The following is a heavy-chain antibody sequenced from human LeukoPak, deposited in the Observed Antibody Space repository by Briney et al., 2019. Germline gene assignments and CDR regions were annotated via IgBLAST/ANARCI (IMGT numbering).Heavy chain of an antibody. D-gene: IGHD2-8*01. CDR3: GRRRGMGSLDY. Sequence: VANLKQDGSEKNCVDSVRGRFTISRDNAKNSLYLQMNSLRAEDTAVYYCGRRRGMGSLDYWGQGTLVTVSS. J-gene: IGHJ4*02. V-gene: IGHV3-7*03. CDR2: LKQDGSEK.